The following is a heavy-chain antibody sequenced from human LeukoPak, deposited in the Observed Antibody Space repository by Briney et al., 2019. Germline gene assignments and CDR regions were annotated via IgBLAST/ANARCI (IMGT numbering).Heavy chain of an antibody. CDR3: AANSADYNTLGSSYKV. CDR1: GASVTSSPYF. V-gene: IGHV4-39*02. D-gene: IGHD3-10*01. J-gene: IGHJ4*02. Sequence: SETLSLTCIVSGASVTSSPYFWGWIRQSPGQGLEWIGTISYSGTTYYNPSLRSRLTVSVDTSKNNLSLKLSSVTAADTAVYYCAANSADYNTLGSSYKVWGQGTLVTVSS. CDR2: ISYSGTT.